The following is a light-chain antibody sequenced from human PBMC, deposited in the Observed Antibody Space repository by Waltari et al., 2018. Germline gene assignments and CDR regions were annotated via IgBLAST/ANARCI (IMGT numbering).Light chain of an antibody. CDR2: YES. Sequence: SYALTQPPSVSVAPGTTARITCGGDNIGSYSVHWYQQKPGQAPVLVIFYESDRPSGIPGRFSGSNSGNTATLTISSVEAGDEAKYYCHVWHPDMDPGVFGPGTEVSV. CDR1: NIGSYS. CDR3: HVWHPDMDPGV. V-gene: IGLV3-21*04. J-gene: IGLJ1*01.